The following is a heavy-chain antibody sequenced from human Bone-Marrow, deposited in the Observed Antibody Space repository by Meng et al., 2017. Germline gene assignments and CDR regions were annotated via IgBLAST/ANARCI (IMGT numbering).Heavy chain of an antibody. CDR2: INTNTGNP. V-gene: IGHV7-4-1*02. Sequence: ASVKVSCKASGYTFTSYAMNWVRQAPGQGLEWMGWINTNTGNPTYAQGFTGRFVFSLDTSVSTAYLQISSLKAEDTAVYYCASHQEPTYYYAPAVEYYFDYWGQGTLVTVSS. CDR1: GYTFTSYA. J-gene: IGHJ4*02. D-gene: IGHD3-10*01. CDR3: ASHQEPTYYYAPAVEYYFDY.